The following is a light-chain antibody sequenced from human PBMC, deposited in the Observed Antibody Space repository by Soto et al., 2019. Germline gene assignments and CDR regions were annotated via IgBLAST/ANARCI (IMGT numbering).Light chain of an antibody. J-gene: IGKJ3*01. Sequence: DIQMTQSPTSLSASVGDRVTITCRASQGIRNFVAWYQQKPGKAPKLLIYAASTLQSGVPPRFSGSRSGTDFTLTINSLQPEDVATYSCQKYSSVPVFGPGTKVEIK. CDR3: QKYSSVPV. CDR1: QGIRNF. CDR2: AAS. V-gene: IGKV1-27*01.